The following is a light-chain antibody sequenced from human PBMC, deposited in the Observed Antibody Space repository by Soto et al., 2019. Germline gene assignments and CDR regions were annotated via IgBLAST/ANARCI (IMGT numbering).Light chain of an antibody. CDR1: QSVSSY. J-gene: IGKJ1*01. Sequence: EIVLTQSPATLSLSPGERATLSCRASQSVSSYLAWYQQKPGQAPGLLIFGASTRATGFPARFSGSGSGTEFTLTISSLQSEDFAVYYCQQYDKWPPWTFGQGTKVEIK. V-gene: IGKV3-15*01. CDR2: GAS. CDR3: QQYDKWPPWT.